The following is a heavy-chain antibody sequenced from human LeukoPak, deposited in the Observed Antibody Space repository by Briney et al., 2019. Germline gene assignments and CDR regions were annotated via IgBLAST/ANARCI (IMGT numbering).Heavy chain of an antibody. Sequence: GGSLRLSCAASGFTFSTYAMSWVRQAPGKGMEWVSDISTSGGSTYYADSVKGRFTISRDNSKNTLYLQMNSLRAEDTAVYYCAKSKGGDYFDYWGQGTPVTVSS. D-gene: IGHD3-16*01. CDR1: GFTFSTYA. CDR3: AKSKGGDYFDY. J-gene: IGHJ4*02. V-gene: IGHV3-23*01. CDR2: ISTSGGST.